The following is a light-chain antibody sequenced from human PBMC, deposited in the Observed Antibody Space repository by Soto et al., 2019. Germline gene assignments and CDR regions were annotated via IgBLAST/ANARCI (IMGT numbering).Light chain of an antibody. V-gene: IGKV3-20*01. CDR2: GAS. Sequence: EIVLTQSPGTLSLSPGKRTTLSCRARQSVSSSYLAWYRQKPGQAPSLLIYGASSRATGIPDRVSGSGSGTEFTLTISRLEPEDFAVYYCQQYGSSPCTFGQGTKLEIK. CDR3: QQYGSSPCT. CDR1: QSVSSSY. J-gene: IGKJ2*02.